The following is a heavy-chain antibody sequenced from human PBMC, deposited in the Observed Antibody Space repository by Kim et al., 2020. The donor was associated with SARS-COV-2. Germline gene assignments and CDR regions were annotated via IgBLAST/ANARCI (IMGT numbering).Heavy chain of an antibody. CDR1: GFTFSSYG. CDR3: AKDSRPFWELRGYFDY. J-gene: IGHJ4*02. Sequence: GGSLRLSCAASGFTFSSYGVHWVRQAPGKGLEWVAVISYDGSNKYYADSVKGRFTISRDNSKNTLYLQMNSLRAEDTAVYYCAKDSRPFWELRGYFDYWGQGTLVTVSS. CDR2: ISYDGSNK. D-gene: IGHD1-26*01. V-gene: IGHV3-30*18.